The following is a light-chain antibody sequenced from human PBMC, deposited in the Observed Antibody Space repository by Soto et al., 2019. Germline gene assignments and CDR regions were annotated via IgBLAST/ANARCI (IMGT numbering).Light chain of an antibody. J-gene: IGLJ2*01. V-gene: IGLV2-14*01. Sequence: QSALTQPASVSGSPGQSITISCTGTSSDVGGYNYVSWYQQHPGKAPNLMIYDVSNRPSGFSNRFSGSKSGNTASLTISGLQADDEANYYCSSYTSSSTLLFGGGTKLTVL. CDR1: SSDVGGYNY. CDR2: DVS. CDR3: SSYTSSSTLL.